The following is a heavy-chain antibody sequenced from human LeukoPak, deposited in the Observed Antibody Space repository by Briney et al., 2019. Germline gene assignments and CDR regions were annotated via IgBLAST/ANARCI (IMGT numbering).Heavy chain of an antibody. D-gene: IGHD3-10*01. V-gene: IGHV3-23*01. CDR1: GFPCSIYA. CDR2: IGGSGHNT. CDR3: AKWREGTMVYFDY. J-gene: IGHJ4*02. Sequence: GGSLRLSCAASGFPCSIYAMTWVRQAPGKGLEWVSAIGGSGHNTYYADSVKGRFTISRDNSKNTVYLQMNSLRAEDTALYYCAKWREGTMVYFDYWGQGTLVTVSS.